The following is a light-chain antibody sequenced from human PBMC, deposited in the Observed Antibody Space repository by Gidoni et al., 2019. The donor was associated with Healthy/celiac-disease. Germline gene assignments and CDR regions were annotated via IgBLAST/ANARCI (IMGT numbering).Light chain of an antibody. CDR3: QQYDNLPPLT. CDR2: DAS. V-gene: IGKV1-33*01. Sequence: DIQMTQSPSSLSASVGDRVTITCQASQDISNYLNWYQQKPGQAPTLMIYDASNLETGVPSRFSGIGSGTDFTFTISSLQPEDIATYYCQQYDNLPPLTFGGGTKVEIK. CDR1: QDISNY. J-gene: IGKJ4*01.